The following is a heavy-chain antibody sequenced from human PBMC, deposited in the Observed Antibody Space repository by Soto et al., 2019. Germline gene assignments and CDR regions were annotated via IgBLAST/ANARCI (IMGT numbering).Heavy chain of an antibody. CDR3: AKALTLTVVTHLGFDS. Sequence: QLLESGGGSAQPGGSLRLSCVGSDFIFGTFAMSWVRQAPGKGLEWVSGINGDGETTYYADSVKGRFTVSRDNSKNALYPQMDSLTADDTALYFCAKALTLTVVTHLGFDSWGQGTLVTVSS. D-gene: IGHD2-21*02. CDR2: INGDGETT. V-gene: IGHV3-23*01. J-gene: IGHJ4*02. CDR1: DFIFGTFA.